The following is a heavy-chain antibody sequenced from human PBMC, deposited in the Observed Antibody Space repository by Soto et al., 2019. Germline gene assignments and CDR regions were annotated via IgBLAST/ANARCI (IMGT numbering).Heavy chain of an antibody. CDR1: GFTFSSYA. Sequence: GGSLRLSCAASGFTFSSYAMHWVRQAPGKGLEWVAVISYDGSNKYYADSVKGRFTISRDNSKNTLYLQMNSLRAEDTAVYYCARDAGYSSSWYVYWGQGTLVTVSS. CDR2: ISYDGSNK. V-gene: IGHV3-30-3*01. J-gene: IGHJ4*02. D-gene: IGHD6-13*01. CDR3: ARDAGYSSSWYVY.